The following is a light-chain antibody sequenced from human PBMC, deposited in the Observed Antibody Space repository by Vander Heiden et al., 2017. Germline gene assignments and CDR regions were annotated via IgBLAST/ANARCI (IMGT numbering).Light chain of an antibody. J-gene: IGLJ1*01. CDR2: DNK. Sequence: QSVLTQPPSVSAAPGQKVTISCSVGSSTIGKNYVSWYQQLPGTAPKLLIYDNKKRPSGIPDRFSASKSGTSATLGITGLQTGDEADYYCGTWDSSLSAYVFGTGTKVTAL. V-gene: IGLV1-51*01. CDR1: SSTIGKNY. CDR3: GTWDSSLSAYV.